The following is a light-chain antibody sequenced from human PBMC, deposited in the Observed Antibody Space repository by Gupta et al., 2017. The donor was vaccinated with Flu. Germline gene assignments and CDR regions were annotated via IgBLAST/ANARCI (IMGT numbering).Light chain of an antibody. V-gene: IGLV3-1*01. CDR2: QDN. CDR3: QAWDSGVI. CDR1: NLGVQY. J-gene: IGLJ2*01. Sequence: SSELTQTPSVSVSPGPIAIITCSGDNLGVQYVCWYQQKPGQSPVLVIYQDNRRPSGIPERFSGSKSGNTGTLTIIGAQPRDEADYYCQAWDSGVIFGGGTKVTVL.